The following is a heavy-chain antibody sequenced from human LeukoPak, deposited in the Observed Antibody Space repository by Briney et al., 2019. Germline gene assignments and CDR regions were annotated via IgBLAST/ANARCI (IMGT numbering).Heavy chain of an antibody. D-gene: IGHD3-3*01. Sequence: PSETLSLTCTVSGGFISSGGYYWSWIRQPPGKGLEWIGYIYHSGSTYYNPSLKSRVTISVDRSKNQFSLKLSSVTAADTAVYYCAGNPRKHMEEWLQPLVYWGQGTLVTVSS. CDR1: GGFISSGGYY. J-gene: IGHJ4*02. CDR2: IYHSGST. CDR3: AGNPRKHMEEWLQPLVY. V-gene: IGHV4-30-2*01.